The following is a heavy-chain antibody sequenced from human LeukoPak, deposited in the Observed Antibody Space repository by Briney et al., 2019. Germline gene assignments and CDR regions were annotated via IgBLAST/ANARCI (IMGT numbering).Heavy chain of an antibody. CDR3: ARGPTTYYNFWSGPVFDY. CDR2: INHSGTT. CDR1: GGSISSGSYY. Sequence: PSQTLSLTCTVSGGSISSGSYYWSWIRQPAGKGLEWIGEINHSGTTNYNPSLKSRVTISVDTSKNQFSLNLSSVTAADTAVYYCARGPTTYYNFWSGPVFDYWGQGTLVTVSS. V-gene: IGHV4-61*09. J-gene: IGHJ4*02. D-gene: IGHD3-3*01.